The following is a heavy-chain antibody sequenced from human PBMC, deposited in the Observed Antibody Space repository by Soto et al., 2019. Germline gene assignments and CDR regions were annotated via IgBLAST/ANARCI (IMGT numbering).Heavy chain of an antibody. CDR1: GFTFSTYG. J-gene: IGHJ4*02. D-gene: IGHD3-3*01. V-gene: IGHV3-30*03. CDR2: ISYDGSNK. Sequence: SLRLSCAASGFTFSTYGMHWVRQAPGKGLEWVAVISYDGSNKYYAGSVKGRFTISRDNSKNTLSLQMNSLRPEDTAVYYCATDGSGEFEYWGQGTLVTVSS. CDR3: ATDGSGEFEY.